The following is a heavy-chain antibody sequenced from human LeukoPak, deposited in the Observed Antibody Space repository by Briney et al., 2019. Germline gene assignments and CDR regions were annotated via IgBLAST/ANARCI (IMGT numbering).Heavy chain of an antibody. J-gene: IGHJ4*02. D-gene: IGHD3-3*01. CDR2: IYSGGST. V-gene: IGHV3-66*01. CDR1: GGSISSSSYY. CDR3: ARVERGLFWFDY. Sequence: EALSLTCTVSGGSISSSSYYWGWIRQPPGKGLEWVSVIYSGGSTYYADSVKGRFTISRDNSKNTLYLQMNSLRAEDTAVYYCARVERGLFWFDYWGQGTLVTVSS.